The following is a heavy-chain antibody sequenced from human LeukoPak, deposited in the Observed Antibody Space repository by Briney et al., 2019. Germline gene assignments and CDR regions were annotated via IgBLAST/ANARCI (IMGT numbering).Heavy chain of an antibody. CDR2: TYYSGST. J-gene: IGHJ3*02. Sequence: SETLSLTCAVSGGSTSSGGYSWSWIRQPPGKGLEWIGYTYYSGSTYYNPSLKSRVTISVDTSKNQFSLKLSSVTAADTAVYYCARVSQPYAFDIWGQGTMVTVSS. V-gene: IGHV4-30-4*07. D-gene: IGHD5-18*01. CDR1: GGSTSSGGYS. CDR3: ARVSQPYAFDI.